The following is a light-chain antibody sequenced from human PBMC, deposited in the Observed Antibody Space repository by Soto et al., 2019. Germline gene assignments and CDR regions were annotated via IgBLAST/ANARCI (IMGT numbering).Light chain of an antibody. CDR2: GAS. Sequence: EIVLTQSPGTLSLSPGERATLSCRASQSVSSSYLAWYQQKPGQAPRLLIYGASSRATGIPDRFSGSGSGTDFTLTIRRLETEDFAVYYCQQYGSFRAFGQGTKVEIK. V-gene: IGKV3-20*01. CDR1: QSVSSSY. J-gene: IGKJ1*01. CDR3: QQYGSFRA.